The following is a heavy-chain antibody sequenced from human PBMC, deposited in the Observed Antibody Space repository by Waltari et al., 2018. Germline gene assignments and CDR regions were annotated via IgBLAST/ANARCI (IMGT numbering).Heavy chain of an antibody. Sequence: QVQLVESGGGVVQPGRSLRLSCAASGFTFSRFGLPWVRQAPGKGRGWVAVIWHDGSNEYYVDSVKGRFTISRDNSKTTLYLQMNSLRAEDSAVYYCASQSTTLFDYWGQGTLVTVSS. CDR2: IWHDGSNE. CDR3: ASQSTTLFDY. D-gene: IGHD2-15*01. J-gene: IGHJ4*02. V-gene: IGHV3-33*01. CDR1: GFTFSRFG.